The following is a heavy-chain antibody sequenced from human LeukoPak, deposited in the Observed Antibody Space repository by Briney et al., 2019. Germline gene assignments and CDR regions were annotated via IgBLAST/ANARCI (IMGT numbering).Heavy chain of an antibody. Sequence: GESLKISFKGSGYSFTTYWIAWVRQMPGKGMDWMGVIYPVDSDTRYSPSFQGQVTLSADKSISTAYLQWSSLKASDTAIYYCARALVGAATLSYWGQGTLVTVSS. V-gene: IGHV5-51*01. CDR2: IYPVDSDT. CDR1: GYSFTTYW. CDR3: ARALVGAATLSY. D-gene: IGHD1-26*01. J-gene: IGHJ4*02.